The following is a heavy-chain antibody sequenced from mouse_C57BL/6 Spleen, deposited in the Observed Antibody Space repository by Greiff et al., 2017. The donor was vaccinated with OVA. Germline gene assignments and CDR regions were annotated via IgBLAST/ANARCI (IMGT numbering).Heavy chain of an antibody. Sequence: QVHVKQPGAELVRPGSSVKLSCKASGYTFTSYWMHWVKQRPIQGLEWIGNIDPSDSETHYNQKFKDKATLTVDKSSSTAYMQLSSLTSEDSAVYYCARERGYSFDYWGQGTTLTVSS. CDR2: IDPSDSET. D-gene: IGHD2-12*01. J-gene: IGHJ2*01. CDR3: ARERGYSFDY. CDR1: GYTFTSYW. V-gene: IGHV1-52*01.